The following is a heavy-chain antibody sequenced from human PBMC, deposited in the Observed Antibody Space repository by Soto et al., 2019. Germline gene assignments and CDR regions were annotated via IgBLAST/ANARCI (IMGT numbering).Heavy chain of an antibody. J-gene: IGHJ2*01. V-gene: IGHV4-61*08. Sequence: QVQLQESGPGLVKPSETMSLTCTVSVSGGSVSTGVHYWSWIRQPPGKGLEWIGYIYYSGSTNYNPSLKSRVTISVDTSKNQFSLKLTSVTAADTAVYYCARGYYTSWYWFDRWGRGTLVTVSS. CDR3: ARGYYTSWYWFDR. D-gene: IGHD6-13*01. CDR2: IYYSGST. CDR1: GGSVSTGVHY.